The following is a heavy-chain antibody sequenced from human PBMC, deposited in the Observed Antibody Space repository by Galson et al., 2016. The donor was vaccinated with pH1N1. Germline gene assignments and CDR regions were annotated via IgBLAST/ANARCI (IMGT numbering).Heavy chain of an antibody. CDR2: ITWDGTT. D-gene: IGHD6-19*01. V-gene: IGHV3-43*01. Sequence: SLRLSCAASGFTFDDYTMHWVRQAPGKGLEWVSLITWDGTTLYADSMRGRFTISRDNSKNSLYLQMNSLGTEDTAFYYCGKGLGPKWWLVDYWGNGTTVTVSS. CDR1: GFTFDDYT. CDR3: GKGLGPKWWLVDY. J-gene: IGHJ6*04.